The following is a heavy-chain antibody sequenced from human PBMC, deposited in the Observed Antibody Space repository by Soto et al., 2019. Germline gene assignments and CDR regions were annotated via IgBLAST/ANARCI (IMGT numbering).Heavy chain of an antibody. CDR3: AKDQGYDSSGYYSDY. CDR2: ISGSGFRP. Sequence: GGSLLLSCASYVFTFSIYAMSWVRQAPGKGLEWVSTISGSGFRPYYADSVKGRFTISRDNSKNTLYLQMNSLRAEDTAVYYCAKDQGYDSSGYYSDYWGQGTMVTGSS. D-gene: IGHD3-22*01. J-gene: IGHJ4*02. V-gene: IGHV3-23*01. CDR1: VFTFSIYA.